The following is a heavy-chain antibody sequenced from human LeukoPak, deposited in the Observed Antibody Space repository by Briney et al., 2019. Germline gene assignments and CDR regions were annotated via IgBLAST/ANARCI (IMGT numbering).Heavy chain of an antibody. J-gene: IGHJ4*02. CDR1: GFTFTNAW. Sequence: GGSLRLSCAASGFTFTNAWMSWVRQVPGKGLEWVGRITSNTDGGTTDYAAPVQGRFTISRNDSEKTVFLQMNSLKTEDTAVYYCTTDARYFFDFWGQGTLVTVSS. D-gene: IGHD1-14*01. CDR3: TTDARYFFDF. CDR2: ITSNTDGGTT. V-gene: IGHV3-15*01.